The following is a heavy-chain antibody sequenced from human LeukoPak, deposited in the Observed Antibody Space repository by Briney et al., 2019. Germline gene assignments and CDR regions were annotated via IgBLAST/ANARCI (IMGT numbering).Heavy chain of an antibody. J-gene: IGHJ4*02. CDR3: ASTERCSSTCPLDY. Sequence: PAETLSLTCAVSGGSFRGYYWSWIRQPPRKGLEWIGEINHSGSTNYNPSLKSRVTISLDTSMKKFSLKLNSVTAADTAVYYCASTERCSSTCPLDYWGQGTLVTVSS. CDR1: GGSFRGYY. CDR2: INHSGST. V-gene: IGHV4-34*01. D-gene: IGHD2-2*01.